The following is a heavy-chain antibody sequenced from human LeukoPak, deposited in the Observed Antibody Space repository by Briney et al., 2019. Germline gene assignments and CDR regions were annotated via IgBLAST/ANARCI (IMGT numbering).Heavy chain of an antibody. CDR3: ARISRGRYHFDT. V-gene: IGHV1-2*02. Sequence: ASVKVSCKASGYTFTAYYIHWVRQAPGQGLEWMGWINPESGGTDYALKFQGRVSMTRDTSISTAYLDLSRLISDDTAVYYCARISRGRYHFDTWGRGTLVTVSS. D-gene: IGHD6-19*01. CDR2: INPESGGT. J-gene: IGHJ4*02. CDR1: GYTFTAYY.